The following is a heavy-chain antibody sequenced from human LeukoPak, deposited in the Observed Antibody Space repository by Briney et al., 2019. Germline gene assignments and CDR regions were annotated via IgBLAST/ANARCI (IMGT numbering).Heavy chain of an antibody. J-gene: IGHJ6*03. CDR3: AKSTTGGYYYMDV. CDR1: GFTSDDYA. V-gene: IGHV3-9*02. Sequence: GGSLRLSCAASGFTSDDYAMHWVRQAPGKGLEWVSGISWNSGSIGYADSVKGRFTISRDNAKNSLYLQMNSLRAEDTALYYCAKSTTGGYYYMDVWGKGTTVTISS. CDR2: ISWNSGSI. D-gene: IGHD1-26*01.